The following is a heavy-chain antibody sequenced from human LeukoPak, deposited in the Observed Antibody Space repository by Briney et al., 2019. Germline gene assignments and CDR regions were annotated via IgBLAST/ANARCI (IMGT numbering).Heavy chain of an antibody. J-gene: IGHJ4*02. D-gene: IGHD3-3*01. CDR2: INHSGST. Sequence: SETLSLTCAVYGGSLSGYYWSWIRQPPGKGLEWIGEINHSGSTNYNPSLKSRVTISVDTSKNQFSLKLSSVAAADTAVYYCARASSGYFDYWGQGTLVTVSS. V-gene: IGHV4-34*01. CDR3: ARASSGYFDY. CDR1: GGSLSGYY.